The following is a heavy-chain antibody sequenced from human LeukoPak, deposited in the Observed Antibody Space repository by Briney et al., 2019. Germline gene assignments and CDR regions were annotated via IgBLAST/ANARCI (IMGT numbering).Heavy chain of an antibody. D-gene: IGHD3-22*01. Sequence: SETLSLTCTVSGGSISNYYWSWIRQPPGKGLEWIAYIDYRGSTTYNPSLKSRVTISVDTSRNQFSLKLSSVTAADTAVYYCARDPQGYYYDSSGFDYWGQGTLVTVSS. V-gene: IGHV4-59*12. CDR2: IDYRGST. CDR3: ARDPQGYYYDSSGFDY. J-gene: IGHJ4*02. CDR1: GGSISNYY.